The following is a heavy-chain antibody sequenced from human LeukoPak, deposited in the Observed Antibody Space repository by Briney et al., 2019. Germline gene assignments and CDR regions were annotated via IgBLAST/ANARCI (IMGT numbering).Heavy chain of an antibody. V-gene: IGHV3-13*01. CDR1: GFSFSSYD. D-gene: IGHD6-19*01. CDR2: IGTAGDT. Sequence: GGSLRLSCAASGFSFSSYDMHWVRQGTGKGLEWVSAIGTAGDTYYPGSVKGRFTISRENAKNSLYLQMNSLRVGDTAVYYCARVVAGTTTALDYWGQGTLVTVSS. CDR3: ARVVAGTTTALDY. J-gene: IGHJ4*02.